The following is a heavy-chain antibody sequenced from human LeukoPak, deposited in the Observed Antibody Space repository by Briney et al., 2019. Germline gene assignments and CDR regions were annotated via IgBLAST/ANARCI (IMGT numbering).Heavy chain of an antibody. Sequence: GGSLRLSCAASGFTFSNYAMSWVRQAPGKGLVWVSAISGSGGGTSYADSVKGRFTISRDNSKNTLYLQMNSLRAEDTAVYYCAKDYDFWSGYPRWWGQGTLVTVSS. V-gene: IGHV3-23*01. CDR2: ISGSGGGT. D-gene: IGHD3-3*01. J-gene: IGHJ4*02. CDR1: GFTFSNYA. CDR3: AKDYDFWSGYPRW.